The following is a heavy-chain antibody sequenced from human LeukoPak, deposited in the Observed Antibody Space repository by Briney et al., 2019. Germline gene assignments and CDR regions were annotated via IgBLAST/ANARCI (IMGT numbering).Heavy chain of an antibody. CDR2: IYHSGST. CDR3: ARDTNSDDAFDI. J-gene: IGHJ3*02. V-gene: IGHV4-38-2*02. Sequence: SETLSPTCTVSGYSISSGYYWGWIRQPPGKGLEWIGSIYHSGSTYYNPSLKSRVTISVDTSKNQFSLKLSSVTAADTAVYYCARDTNSDDAFDIWGQGTMVTVSS. D-gene: IGHD1-1*01. CDR1: GYSISSGYY.